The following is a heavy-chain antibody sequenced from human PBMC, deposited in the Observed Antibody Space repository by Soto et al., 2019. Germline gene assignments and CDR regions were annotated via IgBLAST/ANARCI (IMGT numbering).Heavy chain of an antibody. J-gene: IGHJ5*02. V-gene: IGHV1-69*04. D-gene: IGHD6-13*01. CDR2: IIPILGLA. Sequence: GASVKVSCKASGGTFSSYTISWVRLAPGQGLEWMGRIIPILGLANYAQKFQGRVTITADKTTSTAYMELSSLRSEDTAVYYCARDLDSSSWHKSRFDPWGQGTLVTVSS. CDR3: ARDLDSSSWHKSRFDP. CDR1: GGTFSSYT.